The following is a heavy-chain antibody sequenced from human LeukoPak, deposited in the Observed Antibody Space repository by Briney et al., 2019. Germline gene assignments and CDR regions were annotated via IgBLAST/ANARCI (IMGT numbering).Heavy chain of an antibody. CDR1: GFTFSSYS. Sequence: GGSLRLSCAASGFTFSSYSMNWVRQAPGKGLEWVSSISSSSSYIYYADSVKGRFTIPRDNAKNSLYLQMNSLRAEDTAVYYCARDLDYYDSSGYFYWGQGTLVTVSS. CDR3: ARDLDYYDSSGYFY. CDR2: ISSSSSYI. V-gene: IGHV3-21*01. D-gene: IGHD3-22*01. J-gene: IGHJ4*02.